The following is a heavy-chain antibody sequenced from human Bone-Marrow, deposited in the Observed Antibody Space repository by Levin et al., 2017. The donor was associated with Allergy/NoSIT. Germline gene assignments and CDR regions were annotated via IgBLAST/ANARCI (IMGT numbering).Heavy chain of an antibody. CDR2: INHSGST. J-gene: IGHJ4*02. V-gene: IGHV4-34*01. Sequence: SQTLSLTCAVDGGSFTGYFWTWIRQPPGKGLEWVGEINHSGSTKYNPSLTSRVTISVDTSKKEFSLNLSSVTAADTAVFYCARGGRWSFSYYFDYWGQGTRVTVSS. D-gene: IGHD3-10*01. CDR3: ARGGRWSFSYYFDY. CDR1: GGSFTGYF.